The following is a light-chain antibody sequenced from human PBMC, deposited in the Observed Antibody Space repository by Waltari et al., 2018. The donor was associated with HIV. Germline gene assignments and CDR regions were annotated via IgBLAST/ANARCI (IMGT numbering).Light chain of an antibody. V-gene: IGKV3D-15*01. CDR3: HQYNDWPRCT. CDR1: QNIGSY. J-gene: IGKJ2*02. Sequence: VLLTQSPVTLSVSPGDRVTLSCRASQNIGSYLAWYQQKTGQSPSLLVYGASIRAPGIPARFTGSGSGTDFNLIIDGLQPDDCAVYYCHQYNDWPRCTFGQGTKVEIK. CDR2: GAS.